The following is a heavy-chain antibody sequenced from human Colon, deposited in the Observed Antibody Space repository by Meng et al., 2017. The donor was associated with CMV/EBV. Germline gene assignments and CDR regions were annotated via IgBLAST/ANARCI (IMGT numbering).Heavy chain of an antibody. CDR1: GFTFSSYA. V-gene: IGHV3-30*04. CDR3: ARDIYSYGYGHYYGMDV. Sequence: GESLKISCAASGFTFSSYAMHWVRQAPGKGLEWVAVISYDGSNKYYADSVKGRFTISRDNSKTTLYLQMNSLRAEDTAVYYCARDIYSYGYGHYYGMDVWGQGTTVTVSS. D-gene: IGHD5-18*01. J-gene: IGHJ6*02. CDR2: ISYDGSNK.